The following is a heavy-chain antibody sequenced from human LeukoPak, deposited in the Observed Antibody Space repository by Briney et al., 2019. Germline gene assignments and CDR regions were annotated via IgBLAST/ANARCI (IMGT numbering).Heavy chain of an antibody. V-gene: IGHV3-74*01. Sequence: GGSLRLSCAASGFTFSSYWMHWVRQAPGKGLVWVSRINSDGSSTSYADSVKGRFTISRDNAKNTLYLQMNSLRAEDTAVYYCAREQWLVPHYYYYYMDVWGKGTTVTVSS. CDR2: INSDGSST. J-gene: IGHJ6*03. CDR3: AREQWLVPHYYYYYMDV. D-gene: IGHD6-19*01. CDR1: GFTFSSYW.